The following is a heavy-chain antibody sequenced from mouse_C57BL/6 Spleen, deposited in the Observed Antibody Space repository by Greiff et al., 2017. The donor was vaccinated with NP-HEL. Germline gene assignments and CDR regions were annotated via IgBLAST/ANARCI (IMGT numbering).Heavy chain of an antibody. Sequence: EVKLQESGPGLVKPSQSLSLTCSVTGYSITSGYYWNWIRQFPGNKLEWMGYISYDGSNNYNPSLKNRISITRDTSKTQFFLKLNSVTTEDTATYYCAIITTVVAPYAMDYWGQGTSVTVSS. CDR1: GYSITSGYY. D-gene: IGHD1-1*01. V-gene: IGHV3-6*01. CDR3: AIITTVVAPYAMDY. J-gene: IGHJ4*01. CDR2: ISYDGSN.